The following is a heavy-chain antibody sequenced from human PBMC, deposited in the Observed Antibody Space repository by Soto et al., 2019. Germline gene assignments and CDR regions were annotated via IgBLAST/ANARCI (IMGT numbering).Heavy chain of an antibody. D-gene: IGHD5-18*01. CDR2: VNPSGYTS. CDR1: GYTFTNYY. CDR3: ARDLHGAFTTMVY. J-gene: IGHJ4*02. V-gene: IGHV1-46*01. Sequence: ASVKVSCKASGYTFTNYYIHWVRQAPGQGLEWMGIVNPSGYTSTLAQKFQGRLTVTSDTSTSTVYMGLGSLTSEDTAVYYCARDLHGAFTTMVYWGQGTLVTVSS.